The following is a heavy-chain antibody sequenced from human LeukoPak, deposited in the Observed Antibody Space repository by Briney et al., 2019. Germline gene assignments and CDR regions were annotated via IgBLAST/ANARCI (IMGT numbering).Heavy chain of an antibody. V-gene: IGHV3-21*01. CDR2: ISSSSSYI. D-gene: IGHD3-22*01. J-gene: IGHJ5*02. Sequence: PGGSLRLSCAASGFTFSSYSMNWVRQAPGKGLEWVSSISSSSSYIYYADSVKGRFTISRDNAKNSLYLQMNSLRAEDTAVYYCARVLDYYDSSSPGNNWFDPWGQGTLVTVSS. CDR1: GFTFSSYS. CDR3: ARVLDYYDSSSPGNNWFDP.